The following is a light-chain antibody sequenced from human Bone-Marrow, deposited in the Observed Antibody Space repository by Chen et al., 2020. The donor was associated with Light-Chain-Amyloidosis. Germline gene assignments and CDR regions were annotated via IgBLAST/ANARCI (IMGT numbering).Light chain of an antibody. V-gene: IGKV1-13*02. CDR2: DAS. Sequence: AIQLTQSPSSLSASVGDRVTITCRASQGISRALAWYQQKSGKSPKLLIFDASNLESGVPSRFSGSGSGTEFSLTISSLQPEDFATYYCQHFNSYRFAFGPGTKVDLK. CDR3: QHFNSYRFA. J-gene: IGKJ3*01. CDR1: QGISRA.